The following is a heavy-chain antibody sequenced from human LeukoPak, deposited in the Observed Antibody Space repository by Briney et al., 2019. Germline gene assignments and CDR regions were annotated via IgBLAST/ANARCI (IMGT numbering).Heavy chain of an antibody. Sequence: GGSLRLSCAASGFTFSDYYMNWIRQAPGKGLEWISLITIDSTTYYRDSVRGRFTISRDNAKNSLYLQMNSLRAEDTAVYYCARGATVVTYYFDYWGQGTLVTVSS. V-gene: IGHV3-11*01. CDR2: ITIDSTT. J-gene: IGHJ4*02. CDR3: ARGATVVTYYFDY. CDR1: GFTFSDYY. D-gene: IGHD4-23*01.